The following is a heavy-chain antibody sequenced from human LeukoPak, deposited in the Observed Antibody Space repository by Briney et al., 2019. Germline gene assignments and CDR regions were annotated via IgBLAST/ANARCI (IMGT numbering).Heavy chain of an antibody. Sequence: SVKVSCKASGGTFSSYAISWVRQAPGQGLEWMGRIIPILGIANYAQKFQGRVTITADKSTSTAYMELSSLRSEDTAVYYCARVKGGNYAFDIWGQGTMVTVSS. J-gene: IGHJ3*02. CDR2: IIPILGIA. D-gene: IGHD1-7*01. V-gene: IGHV1-69*04. CDR1: GGTFSSYA. CDR3: ARVKGGNYAFDI.